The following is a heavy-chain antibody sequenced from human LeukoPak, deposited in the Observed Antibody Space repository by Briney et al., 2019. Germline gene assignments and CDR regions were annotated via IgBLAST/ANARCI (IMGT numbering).Heavy chain of an antibody. CDR2: IYYSGST. D-gene: IGHD4-23*01. Sequence: SETLSLTCAVSGGSISSSNWWSWVRQPPGKGLEWIGEIYYSGSTNYNPSLKSRVTISVDNSKNQFSLRLSSVTAADTAVYYCARVGRYGGTFFDYWGQGTLVTVSS. J-gene: IGHJ4*02. CDR3: ARVGRYGGTFFDY. CDR1: GGSISSSNW. V-gene: IGHV4-4*02.